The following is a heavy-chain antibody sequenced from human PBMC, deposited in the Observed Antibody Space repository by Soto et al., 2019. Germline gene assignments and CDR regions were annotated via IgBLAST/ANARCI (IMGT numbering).Heavy chain of an antibody. CDR2: ITPNSGNT. CDR3: ARRGYTYGFGY. Sequence: EASVKVSCKASGYSFTAQFIHWVRQAPGQGLEWMGWITPNSGNTHFAQKFQGRVSLTRDTSVSTVYMELSSLTSDDTAVYYCARRGYTYGFGYWGQGTLVTVSS. D-gene: IGHD5-18*01. J-gene: IGHJ4*02. V-gene: IGHV1-2*02. CDR1: GYSFTAQF.